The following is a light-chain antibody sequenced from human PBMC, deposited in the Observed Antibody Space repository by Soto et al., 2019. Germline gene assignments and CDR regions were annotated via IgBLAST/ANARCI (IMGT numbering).Light chain of an antibody. CDR2: DVS. J-gene: IGLJ1*01. CDR3: SSYTSSSPYV. CDR1: SRDVGGYNY. Sequence: VLTPPASLSGSPGQSLTLSCPGNSRDVGGYNYVSWYQQHPGKAPKLMIYDVSNRPSGVSNRFSGSKSGDTASLTISGLQAEDEADYYCSSYTSSSPYVFGTGTKVTVL. V-gene: IGLV2-14*01.